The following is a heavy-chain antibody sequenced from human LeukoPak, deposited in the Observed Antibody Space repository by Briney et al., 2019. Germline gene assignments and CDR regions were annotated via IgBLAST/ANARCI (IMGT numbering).Heavy chain of an antibody. CDR3: ARDCRDGYNKRPNDAFDI. CDR2: ISSSSSYI. D-gene: IGHD5-24*01. CDR1: GFTFSSYS. J-gene: IGHJ3*02. V-gene: IGHV3-21*01. Sequence: GGSLRLSCAASGFTFSSYSMNRVRQAPGKGLEWVSSISSSSSYIYYADSVKGRFTISRDNAKNSLYLQMNSLRAEDTAVYYCARDCRDGYNKRPNDAFDIWGQGTMVTVSS.